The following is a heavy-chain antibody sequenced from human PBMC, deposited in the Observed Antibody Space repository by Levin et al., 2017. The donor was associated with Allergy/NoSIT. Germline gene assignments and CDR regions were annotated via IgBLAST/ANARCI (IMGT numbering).Heavy chain of an antibody. CDR3: AKGGDMDV. Sequence: HPGGSLRLSCAASGFTVSTYGMHWVRQAPGQGLEWVALITSADSHRFYADSVKGRFTVSRDNSKNTLYLEMNSLRVDDSAVYYCAKGGDMDVWGPGTTVTVSS. J-gene: IGHJ6*02. D-gene: IGHD2-21*01. CDR1: GFTVSTYG. CDR2: ITSADSHR. V-gene: IGHV3-30*18.